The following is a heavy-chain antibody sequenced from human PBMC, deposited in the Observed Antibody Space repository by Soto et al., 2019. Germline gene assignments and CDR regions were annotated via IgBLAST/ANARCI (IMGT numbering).Heavy chain of an antibody. CDR1: VDSVSSNSAA. D-gene: IGHD6-19*01. Sequence: SQTLSLTCVISVDSVSSNSAAWNWIRQSPSRGLEWLGRTYYRSQWYNDYAVSVKGRIIINPDTSKNQFSLQLSSVTPEDTAVYYCARTVARDYYYKGVDVWGQGTTVTVSS. CDR3: ARTVARDYYYKGVDV. V-gene: IGHV6-1*01. J-gene: IGHJ6*02. CDR2: TYYRSQWYN.